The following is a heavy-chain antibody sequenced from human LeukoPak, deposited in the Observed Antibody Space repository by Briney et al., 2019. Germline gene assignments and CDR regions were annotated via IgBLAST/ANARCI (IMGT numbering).Heavy chain of an antibody. CDR2: ISSGATTI. Sequence: PGGSLRLSCAASGFSFSGYYMSWIRQAPGKGLEWISYISSGATTIYYTDSVTGRFTISRDNAKNSLYLQMNSLRSEDTAVYYSARVQGCTSGVCYYYFDQWGQGTLVTVSS. V-gene: IGHV3-11*01. CDR1: GFSFSGYY. D-gene: IGHD2-8*01. J-gene: IGHJ4*02. CDR3: ARVQGCTSGVCYYYFDQ.